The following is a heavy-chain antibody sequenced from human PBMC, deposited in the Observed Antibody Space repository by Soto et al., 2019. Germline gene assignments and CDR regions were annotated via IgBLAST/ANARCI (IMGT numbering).Heavy chain of an antibody. V-gene: IGHV3-30*03. Sequence: QVQLVESGGGVVQPGRSLRLSCAASGFTFSSDGMHGVRQAPGKGLEWVAFISYDGSSKYYADSVKGRFTISGDNSKNTMYLQMNSLRAEDTAVDYCARCGDYASIYALDVWGHGTTVTGSS. CDR2: ISYDGSSK. CDR1: GFTFSSDG. CDR3: ARCGDYASIYALDV. D-gene: IGHD4-17*01. J-gene: IGHJ6*02.